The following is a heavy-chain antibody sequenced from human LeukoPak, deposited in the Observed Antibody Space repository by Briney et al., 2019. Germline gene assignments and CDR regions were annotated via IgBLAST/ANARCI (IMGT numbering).Heavy chain of an antibody. Sequence: GGSLRLSCAASGFTFSSYAMHWVRQAPGKGLEWVAVISYDGSNKYYADSVKGRFTISRDNSKNTLYLQMNSLRAEDTAVYYCARDHGRFLEWLGPYYYYYMDVWGKGTTVTVSS. CDR1: GFTFSSYA. V-gene: IGHV3-30-3*01. CDR3: ARDHGRFLEWLGPYYYYYMDV. D-gene: IGHD3-3*01. J-gene: IGHJ6*03. CDR2: ISYDGSNK.